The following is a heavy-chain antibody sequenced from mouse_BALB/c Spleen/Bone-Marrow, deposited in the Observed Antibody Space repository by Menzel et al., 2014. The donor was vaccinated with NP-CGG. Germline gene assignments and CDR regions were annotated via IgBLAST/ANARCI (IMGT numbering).Heavy chain of an antibody. J-gene: IGHJ4*01. CDR3: ARSGLYYGNYLYAMDF. D-gene: IGHD2-1*01. CDR1: GYSFTGYT. V-gene: IGHV1-18*01. Sequence: EVQLQQSGPELVKPGDSVKISCKASGYSFTGYTMNWVKQSHGKNLEWIGLINPYNGGTSYNQKFKGRAALTVDKSSSTAYMELLSLTSEDSAVYYCARSGLYYGNYLYAMDFWGQGTSVTVSS. CDR2: INPYNGGT.